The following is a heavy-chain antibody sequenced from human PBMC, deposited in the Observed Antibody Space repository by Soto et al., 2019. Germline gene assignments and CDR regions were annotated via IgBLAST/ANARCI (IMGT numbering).Heavy chain of an antibody. J-gene: IGHJ4*02. V-gene: IGHV3-9*01. Sequence: EVQLVESGGGLVQPGRSLRLSCAASGFTFDDYAMHWVRQAPGKGLEWVSGISWNSGSIGYADSVKGRFTISRDNAKSSLYLQMNSLRAEDTALYYCAKDWEYDSSGDFDYWGQGTLVTVSS. CDR2: ISWNSGSI. CDR3: AKDWEYDSSGDFDY. CDR1: GFTFDDYA. D-gene: IGHD3-22*01.